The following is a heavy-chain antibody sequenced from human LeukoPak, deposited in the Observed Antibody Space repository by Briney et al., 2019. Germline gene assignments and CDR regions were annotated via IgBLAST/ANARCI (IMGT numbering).Heavy chain of an antibody. CDR2: IWYDGSNK. CDR1: GFTFSSYG. Sequence: GGSLRLSCAASGFTFSSYGMHWVRQAPGKGLEWVAVIWYDGSNKYYADSVKGRFTISRDNSKNTLYLQMDSLRAEDTAVYYCARGVLYSSSSGIDYWGQGTLVTVSS. CDR3: ARGVLYSSSSGIDY. D-gene: IGHD6-6*01. J-gene: IGHJ4*02. V-gene: IGHV3-33*08.